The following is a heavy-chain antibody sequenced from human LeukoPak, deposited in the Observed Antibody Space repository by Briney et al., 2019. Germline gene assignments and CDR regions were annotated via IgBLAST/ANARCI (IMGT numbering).Heavy chain of an antibody. Sequence: SETLSLTCVVYGGSFSGYYWTWIRQPPGKGLEWIGEINHRGTTTYNPSLKNRVTISVDTPKNQFSLKLNSVTAADTAVYYCARVDIVTTNWFDPWGQGTLVTVSS. D-gene: IGHD5-12*01. CDR3: ARVDIVTTNWFDP. CDR1: GGSFSGYY. V-gene: IGHV4-34*01. CDR2: INHRGTT. J-gene: IGHJ5*02.